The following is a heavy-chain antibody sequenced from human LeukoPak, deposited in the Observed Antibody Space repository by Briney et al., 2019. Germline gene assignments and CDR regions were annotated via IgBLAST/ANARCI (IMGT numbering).Heavy chain of an antibody. CDR1: GGSFSDYS. CDR3: ARSPWIIYMDV. Sequence: SSETLSLTCAVYGGSFSDYSWSWIRQPPGKGLEWIGEINHSGGTKHNPSLMSRVIMSVDTSKNQFSLKLSSVTAADTAVYYCARSPWIIYMDVWGKGTTVTVSS. J-gene: IGHJ6*03. CDR2: INHSGGT. V-gene: IGHV4-34*01. D-gene: IGHD5-12*01.